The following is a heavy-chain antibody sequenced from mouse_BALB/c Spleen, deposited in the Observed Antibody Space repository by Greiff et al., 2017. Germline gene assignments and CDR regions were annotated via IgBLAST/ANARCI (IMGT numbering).Heavy chain of an antibody. CDR3: ASSTATDY. Sequence: QVQLQQSGAELAKPGASVKMSCKASGYTFTSYWMHWVKQRPGQGLEWIGYINPSTGYTEYNQKFKDKATLTADKSSSTAYMQLSSLTSEDSAVYYCASSTATDYWGQGTTLTVSS. CDR1: GYTFTSYW. D-gene: IGHD1-2*01. J-gene: IGHJ2*01. V-gene: IGHV1-7*01. CDR2: INPSTGYT.